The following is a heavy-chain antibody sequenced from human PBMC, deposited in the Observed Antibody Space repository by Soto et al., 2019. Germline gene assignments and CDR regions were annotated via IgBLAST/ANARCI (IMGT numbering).Heavy chain of an antibody. D-gene: IGHD5-18*01. Sequence: SQTLSLTCAISGDSVSSNSAAWNWIRQSPSRGLEWLGRTYYRSKWYNDYAVSVKSRITINPDTSKNQFSLQLNSVTPEDMAVYYCARDGGYSYGWSYYGMDVWGQGTTVTVSS. V-gene: IGHV6-1*01. CDR2: TYYRSKWYN. CDR1: GDSVSSNSAA. CDR3: ARDGGYSYGWSYYGMDV. J-gene: IGHJ6*02.